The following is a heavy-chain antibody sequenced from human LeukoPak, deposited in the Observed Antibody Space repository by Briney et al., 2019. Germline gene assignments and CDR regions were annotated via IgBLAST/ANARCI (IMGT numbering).Heavy chain of an antibody. D-gene: IGHD6-19*01. CDR2: ISASSNTI. Sequence: GGSLRLSCAASGFTFSSYSMNWVRQAPGKGLEGVSYISASSNTIYYADSVKGRFTISRDNAKNSLYLQMNSLRAEDTAVYYCAKDAPAVAGTLGGHWYFDLWGRGTLVTVSS. V-gene: IGHV3-48*01. J-gene: IGHJ2*01. CDR1: GFTFSSYS. CDR3: AKDAPAVAGTLGGHWYFDL.